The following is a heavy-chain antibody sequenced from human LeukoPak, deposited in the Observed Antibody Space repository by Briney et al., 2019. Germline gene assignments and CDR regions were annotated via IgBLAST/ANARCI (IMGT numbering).Heavy chain of an antibody. CDR1: GFTFSSYS. V-gene: IGHV3-48*04. CDR2: IISSSSTR. Sequence: GGSLRLSCAVSGFTFSSYSMTWVRQAPGKGLEWVSYIISSSSTRYYADSGKGRFTISRDNAKNSLYLQMNSLRAEDTAVYYCARDSPYYYDYYYMDVWGKGTTVTVSS. J-gene: IGHJ6*03. CDR3: ARDSPYYYDYYYMDV.